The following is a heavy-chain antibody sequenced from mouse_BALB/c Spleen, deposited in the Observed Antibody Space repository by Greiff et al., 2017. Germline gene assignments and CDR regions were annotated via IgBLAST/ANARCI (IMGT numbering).Heavy chain of an antibody. CDR3: ASLTGYWYFDV. J-gene: IGHJ1*01. Sequence: EVKVVESGGGLVKPGGSLKLSCAASGFTFSDYYMYWVRQTPEKRLEWVATISDGGSYTYYPDIVTGRFPISRDNAKNNLYLQMSSLKSEDTAMYYCASLTGYWYFDVWGAGTTVTVSS. CDR2: ISDGGSYT. CDR1: GFTFSDYY. D-gene: IGHD4-1*01. V-gene: IGHV5-4*02.